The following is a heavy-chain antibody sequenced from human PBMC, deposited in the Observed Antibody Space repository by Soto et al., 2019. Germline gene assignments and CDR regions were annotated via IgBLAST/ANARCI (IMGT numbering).Heavy chain of an antibody. CDR3: ATADIVNLDDAFDI. V-gene: IGHV3-21*01. CDR2: ISSSSSYI. Sequence: EVQLAESGGGLVKPGGSLRLSCAASGFTFSSYSMNWVRQAPGKGLEWVSSISSSSSYIYYADSVKGRFTISRDNAKNSLYLQMNSLRAEDTAVYYCATADIVNLDDAFDIWGQGTMVTVSS. CDR1: GFTFSSYS. J-gene: IGHJ3*02. D-gene: IGHD2-15*01.